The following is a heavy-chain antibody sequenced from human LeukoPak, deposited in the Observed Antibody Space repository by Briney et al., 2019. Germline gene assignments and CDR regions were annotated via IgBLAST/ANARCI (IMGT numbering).Heavy chain of an antibody. CDR1: GGSISSYY. D-gene: IGHD6-19*01. CDR3: ARSSGWYLY. V-gene: IGHV4-59*01. Sequence: SETLSLTCTVSGGSISSYYWSWLRQPPGKGLEWIGYIYYSGSTNYNPSLKSRVTISVDTSKNQFSLKLSSVTAADTAVYYCARSSGWYLYWGQGTLVTVSS. J-gene: IGHJ4*02. CDR2: IYYSGST.